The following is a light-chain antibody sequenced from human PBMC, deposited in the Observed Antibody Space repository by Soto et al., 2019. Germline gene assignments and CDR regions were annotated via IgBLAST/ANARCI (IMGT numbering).Light chain of an antibody. J-gene: IGKJ3*01. V-gene: IGKV1-27*01. CDR2: AAS. Sequence: DIQMTQSPSSLSASVGDRVTITCRASQGIRNYLAWYQQKPGKVPKLLISAASTLRSGVPSRFSGSGSGTDFTLTVSGLQPEDVATYYCQKYDSXPFTFGPG. CDR1: QGIRNY. CDR3: QKYDSXPFT.